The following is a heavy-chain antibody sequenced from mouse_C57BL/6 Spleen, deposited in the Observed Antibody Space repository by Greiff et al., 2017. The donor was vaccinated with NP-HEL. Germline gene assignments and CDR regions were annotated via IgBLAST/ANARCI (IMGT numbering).Heavy chain of an antibody. CDR2: INYDGSST. J-gene: IGHJ2*01. V-gene: IGHV5-16*01. Sequence: EVQRVESEGGLVQPGSSMKLSCTASGFTFSDYYMAWVRQVPEKGLEWVANINYDGSSTYYLDSLKSRFIISRDNAKNILYLQMSSLKSEDTATYYCARLTGYYFDYWGQGTTLTVSS. D-gene: IGHD4-1*01. CDR3: ARLTGYYFDY. CDR1: GFTFSDYY.